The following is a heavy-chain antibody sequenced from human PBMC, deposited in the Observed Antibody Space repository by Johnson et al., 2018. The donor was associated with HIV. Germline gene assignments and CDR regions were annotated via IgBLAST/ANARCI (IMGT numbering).Heavy chain of an antibody. CDR1: GFTFSSYA. Sequence: QVQLVESGGGVVQPGRSLRLSCAASGFTFSSYAMHWVRQAPGKGLEWVAVMSYDGSSKYYADSVKGRFTISRDNSKNSLYLQLNSLRPEETAVYYCATELLRTEHDVFDIWGQGTMVTVSS. D-gene: IGHD3-10*01. CDR2: MSYDGSSK. V-gene: IGHV3-30*04. J-gene: IGHJ3*02. CDR3: ATELLRTEHDVFDI.